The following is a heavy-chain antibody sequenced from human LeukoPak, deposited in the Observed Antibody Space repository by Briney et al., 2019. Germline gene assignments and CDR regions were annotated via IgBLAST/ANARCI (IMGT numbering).Heavy chain of an antibody. CDR2: IFYTGST. CDR3: ARGGGSGYYPGDY. V-gene: IGHV4-61*01. D-gene: IGHD3-22*01. Sequence: PSETLSLTCSVSGGSIISGNHYWSWIRQPPGKGLEWIGYIFYTGSTKSNPSLNSRVTISVDTSKNQFSLRLSSVTAADTAVYYCARGGGSGYYPGDYWGQGTLVTVSS. CDR1: GGSIISGNHY. J-gene: IGHJ4*02.